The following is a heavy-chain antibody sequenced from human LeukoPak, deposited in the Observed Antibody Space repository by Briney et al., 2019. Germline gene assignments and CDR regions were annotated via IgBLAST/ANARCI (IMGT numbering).Heavy chain of an antibody. CDR1: GGSISSYY. CDR3: AREGRGRRGYSGYVQTWFDP. D-gene: IGHD5-12*01. Sequence: SETLSLTCTVSGGSISSYYWSWIRQPAGKGLEWIGRIYTSGSTNYNPSLKSRVTMSVDTFKNQFSLKLSSVTAADTAVYYCAREGRGRRGYSGYVQTWFDPWGQGTLVTVSS. V-gene: IGHV4-4*07. J-gene: IGHJ5*02. CDR2: IYTSGST.